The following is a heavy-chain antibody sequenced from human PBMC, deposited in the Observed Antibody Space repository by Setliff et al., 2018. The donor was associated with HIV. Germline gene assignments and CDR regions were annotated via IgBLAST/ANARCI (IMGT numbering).Heavy chain of an antibody. V-gene: IGHV3-30*02. Sequence: PGESLRLSCAASRFTFSSYVMHWVRQAPGKGLEWVAYIRNDGSDKYAAVSLRGRFTISRDNSKNTLYLQMNSLRTEDTAVYFCAKNLYSSRWSPLDYWGQGTLVTVSS. CDR1: RFTFSSYV. CDR3: AKNLYSSRWSPLDY. J-gene: IGHJ4*02. D-gene: IGHD6-13*01. CDR2: IRNDGSDK.